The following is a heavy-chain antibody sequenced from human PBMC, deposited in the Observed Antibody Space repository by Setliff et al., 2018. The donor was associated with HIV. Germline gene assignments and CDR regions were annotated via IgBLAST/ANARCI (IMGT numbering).Heavy chain of an antibody. CDR2: FHYSGST. V-gene: IGHV4-39*01. CDR3: VHSLLGAPMVDY. J-gene: IGHJ4*02. D-gene: IGHD3-16*01. CDR1: GGSISSSSYY. Sequence: SETLSLTCNVSGGSISSSSYYWGWIRQPPGKGLEWIGSFHYSGSTSYNPSLRSRVTISVETSKNQFSLRLNSVTAADTAMYYCVHSLLGAPMVDYWGQGTLVTVSS.